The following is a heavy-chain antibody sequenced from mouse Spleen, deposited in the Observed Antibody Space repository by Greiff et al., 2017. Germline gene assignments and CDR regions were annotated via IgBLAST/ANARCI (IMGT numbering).Heavy chain of an antibody. D-gene: IGHD4-1*01. CDR1: GYAFSSSW. V-gene: IGHV1-82*01. Sequence: VKLQQSGPELVKPGASVKISCKASGYAFSSSWMNWVKQRPGKGLEWIGRIYPGDGDTNYNGKFKGKATLTADKSSSTAYMQLSSLTSEDSAVYFCARWGQNWDDAMDYWGQGTSVTVSS. CDR3: ARWGQNWDDAMDY. CDR2: IYPGDGDT. J-gene: IGHJ4*01.